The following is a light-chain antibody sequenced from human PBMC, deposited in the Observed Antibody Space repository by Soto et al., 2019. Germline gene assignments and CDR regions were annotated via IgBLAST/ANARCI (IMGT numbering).Light chain of an antibody. J-gene: IGKJ2*01. Sequence: EIVLTQSPGTLSLSPGERATLSCRASQSVSSSYLAWYQQKPGQAPRPLIYGASSRATGTPDRFSGSGSGTDFTLTISRLEPEDFAVYYCQQYGSSPHTFGQGTKLEIK. CDR3: QQYGSSPHT. CDR1: QSVSSSY. CDR2: GAS. V-gene: IGKV3-20*01.